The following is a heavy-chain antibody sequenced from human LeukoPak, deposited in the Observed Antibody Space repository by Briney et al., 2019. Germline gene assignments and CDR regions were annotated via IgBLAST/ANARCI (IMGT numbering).Heavy chain of an antibody. Sequence: ASVKVSCKASGYTFTDYYMHCMRQAPGQGLEWMGWIDPNSGDTNYAQNFQGRVTMTRDTSTSTAYMELSRLRSDDTAVYYCARDPRDGYNCPFDFWGQGTLVTVSS. J-gene: IGHJ4*02. CDR1: GYTFTDYY. CDR2: IDPNSGDT. V-gene: IGHV1-2*02. D-gene: IGHD5-24*01. CDR3: ARDPRDGYNCPFDF.